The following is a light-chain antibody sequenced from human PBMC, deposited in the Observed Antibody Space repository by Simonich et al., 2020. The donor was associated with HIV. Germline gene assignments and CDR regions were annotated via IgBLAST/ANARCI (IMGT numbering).Light chain of an antibody. Sequence: DIVMTQSPDSLAVSLGERATINCKSSQGVLYSSNNKNYLAWYQQKPGQPPKLLIYWATTPESGVPDRFSGSGSGTDFTLTISSLQAEDVAVYYCQQYYSTPRTFGQGTKVEIK. J-gene: IGKJ1*01. CDR1: QGVLYSSNNKNY. CDR3: QQYYSTPRT. V-gene: IGKV4-1*01. CDR2: WAT.